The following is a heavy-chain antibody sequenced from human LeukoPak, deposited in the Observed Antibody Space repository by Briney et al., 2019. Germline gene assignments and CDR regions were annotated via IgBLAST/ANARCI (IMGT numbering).Heavy chain of an antibody. V-gene: IGHV3-48*02. D-gene: IGHD4-23*01. CDR1: GFTFSSYS. J-gene: IGHJ4*02. Sequence: GGSLRLSCAASGFTFSSYSMNWVRQAPGKGLEWLSYIISNSGSIYYANSVKGRFTISRDNAKNALYLQMNSLRDEETAVYDCARGIPDYGGNWYYFDSWGQGTLVTVSS. CDR3: ARGIPDYGGNWYYFDS. CDR2: IISNSGSI.